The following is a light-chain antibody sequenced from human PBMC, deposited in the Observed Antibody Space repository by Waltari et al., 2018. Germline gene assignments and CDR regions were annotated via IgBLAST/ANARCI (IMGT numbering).Light chain of an antibody. CDR1: SSHIGNNY. CDR3: GTWDNSLSAWV. CDR2: DNI. J-gene: IGLJ3*02. V-gene: IGLV1-51*01. Sequence: QSVLKQPPSVSAAPGQKVPIPCSGSSSHIGNNYVSWYQQLPGTAPKLLIYDNIKRPSGIPDRFSGSKSGTSTTLGITGLQTGDEADYYCGTWDNSLSAWVFGGGTKLTVL.